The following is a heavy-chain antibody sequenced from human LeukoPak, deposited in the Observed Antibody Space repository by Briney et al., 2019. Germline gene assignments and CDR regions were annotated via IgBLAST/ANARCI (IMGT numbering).Heavy chain of an antibody. V-gene: IGHV4-34*01. CDR3: ASSFYFDWLLHY. D-gene: IGHD3-9*01. CDR2: INHSGST. Sequence: PSETLSLTCAVYGGSFSGYYWSWIRQPPGKGLEWIGEINHSGSTNYNPSLKSRVTISVDTSKNQFSLKLSSVTAADTAVYYCASSFYFDWLLHYWGQGTLVTVSS. CDR1: GGSFSGYY. J-gene: IGHJ4*02.